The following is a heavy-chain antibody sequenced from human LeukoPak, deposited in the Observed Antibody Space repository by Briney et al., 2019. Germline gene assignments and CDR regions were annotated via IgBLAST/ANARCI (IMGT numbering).Heavy chain of an antibody. CDR3: ARKDYDRGYFDY. Sequence: SETLSLTCTVSGGSISSSSYYWGWIRQPPGKGLEWIGSIYYSGSTYYNPSLKSRVTISVDKSTNQFSLEVSSVTAADTAVYYCARKDYDRGYFDYWGQGTLVTVSS. J-gene: IGHJ4*02. D-gene: IGHD3-22*01. CDR2: IYYSGST. CDR1: GGSISSSSYY. V-gene: IGHV4-39*07.